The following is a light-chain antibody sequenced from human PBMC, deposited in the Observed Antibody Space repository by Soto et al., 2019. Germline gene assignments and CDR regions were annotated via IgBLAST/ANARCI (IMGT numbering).Light chain of an antibody. V-gene: IGKV3-20*01. CDR2: GAS. J-gene: IGKJ3*01. CDR1: QSVRSSY. Sequence: EIVLTQSPGTLSLSPGEGATLSCRASQSVRSSYLAWYQQKPGQAPRLLIYGASIRATGIPDRFGGSGSGTDFTLTISRLEPEDFAVYYCHQYGDSPLFGPGTKVDIK. CDR3: HQYGDSPL.